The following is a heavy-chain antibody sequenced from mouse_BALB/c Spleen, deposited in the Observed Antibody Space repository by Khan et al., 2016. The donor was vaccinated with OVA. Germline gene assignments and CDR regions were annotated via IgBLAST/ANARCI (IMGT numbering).Heavy chain of an antibody. J-gene: IGHJ3*01. D-gene: IGHD2-14*01. V-gene: IGHV1-80*01. CDR2: IYPGDGDT. CDR3: ARSGYDFFAY. CDR1: GYAFSNYW. Sequence: QVQLQQPGAELVRPGSPVKISCKTSGYAFSNYWMNWVKQRPGQGLEWIGQIYPGDGDTNYNGEFKGKATLTADKSSNTAYIHLSSLTAEDSAVYFWARSGYDFFAYWGQGTLVTVSA.